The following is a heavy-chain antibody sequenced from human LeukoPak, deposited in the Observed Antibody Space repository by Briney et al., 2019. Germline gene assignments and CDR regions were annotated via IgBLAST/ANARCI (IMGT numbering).Heavy chain of an antibody. V-gene: IGHV4-61*08. CDR1: GGSISSGGYS. CDR2: IYYSGST. D-gene: IGHD3-22*01. Sequence: PSQTLSLTCAVSGGSISSGGYSWSWIRQPPGKGLEWIGYIYYSGSTNYNPSLKSRVTISVDTSKNQFSLKLSSVTAADTAVYYCARVLRNYYDSSGYYQRTSLFDYWGQGTLVTVSS. J-gene: IGHJ4*02. CDR3: ARVLRNYYDSSGYYQRTSLFDY.